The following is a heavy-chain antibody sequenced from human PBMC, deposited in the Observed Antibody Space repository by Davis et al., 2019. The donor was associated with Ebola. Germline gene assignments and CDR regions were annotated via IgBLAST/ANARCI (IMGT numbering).Heavy chain of an antibody. CDR1: RGSISSHF. CDR3: ARQPRSTRSPEYYHGLDV. CDR2: IFYTGRT. J-gene: IGHJ6*02. D-gene: IGHD3-16*01. Sequence: PSETLSLTCAVSRGSISSHFWSWIRQSPGQGLEWIGSIFYTGRTNLNPSLRSRVTLSVDRPKNQFSLNLTSVTAADTAVYFCARQPRSTRSPEYYHGLDVWGQGTTVVVSS. V-gene: IGHV4-59*11.